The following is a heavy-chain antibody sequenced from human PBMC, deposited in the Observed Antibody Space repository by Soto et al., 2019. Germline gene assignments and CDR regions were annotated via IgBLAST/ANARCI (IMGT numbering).Heavy chain of an antibody. CDR2: IYQNGHT. V-gene: IGHV4-4*02. J-gene: IGHJ4*02. CDR3: ARDAAVAGETDRFDY. D-gene: IGHD6-19*01. Sequence: PSETLSLTCTVSSGSIKTDVWWSWLRRPPGKGLEWIGEIYQNGHTNYNPSLKSRVTMSVGKSKNQFSLILTSVTAADTAMYYCARDAAVAGETDRFDYWGQGFLVTVSS. CDR1: SGSIKTDVW.